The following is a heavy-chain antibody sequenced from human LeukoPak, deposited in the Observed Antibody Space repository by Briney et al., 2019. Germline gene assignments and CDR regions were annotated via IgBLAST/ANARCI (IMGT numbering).Heavy chain of an antibody. J-gene: IGHJ6*02. D-gene: IGHD4-17*01. CDR1: GFTFSSYA. CDR3: AKGGGDYLIYYGMDV. V-gene: IGHV3-23*01. CDR2: VSGSGGST. Sequence: PGRSLRLSCAASGFTFSSYAMSWVRQAPGKGREWVSGVSGSGGSTYYADSVKGRFTISRDNSKNTLYLQMNTLRAEDTAVYYCAKGGGDYLIYYGMDVWGQGTTVTVSS.